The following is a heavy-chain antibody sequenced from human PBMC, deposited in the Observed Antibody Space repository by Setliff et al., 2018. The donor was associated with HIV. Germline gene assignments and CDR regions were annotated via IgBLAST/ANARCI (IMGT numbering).Heavy chain of an antibody. CDR2: INRGGSP. CDR3: ARAPRYYRGWYIPEYFDN. Sequence: PSETLSLTCAVYGASFTDSYWGWIRQPPGKGLEWIGEINRGGSPNYNPSPKSRVTISVDTSKNHFSLRLNSVTAADTAVYFCARAPRYYRGWYIPEYFDNWGEGTLVTVSS. CDR1: GASFTDSY. J-gene: IGHJ4*02. V-gene: IGHV4-34*01. D-gene: IGHD6-19*01.